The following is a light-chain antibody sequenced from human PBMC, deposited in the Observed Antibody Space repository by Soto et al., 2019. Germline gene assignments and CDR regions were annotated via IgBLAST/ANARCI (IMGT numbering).Light chain of an antibody. CDR3: QSYDSSLSGSGVV. J-gene: IGLJ2*01. CDR1: SSNIGAGYD. CDR2: GNN. Sequence: QSVLTQPPSVSGAPGQRVTISCTGSSSNIGAGYDVHWYQLLPGTAPKLLIYGNNNRPSGVPDRFSGSKSGTSASLAITGLQAEDEADYYCQSYDSSLSGSGVVFGGGTKVTVL. V-gene: IGLV1-40*01.